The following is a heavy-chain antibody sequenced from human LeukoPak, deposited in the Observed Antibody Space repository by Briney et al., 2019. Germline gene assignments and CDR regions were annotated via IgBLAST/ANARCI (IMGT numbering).Heavy chain of an antibody. D-gene: IGHD3-9*01. CDR1: GFSFDDYA. CDR2: ISWNGGSL. V-gene: IGHV3-9*03. CDR3: AASPETTGYIGGTFDY. J-gene: IGHJ4*02. Sequence: GRSLRLSCAASGFSFDDYAMHWVRQAPGKGLEWVSGISWNGGSLSYPASVKGRFASSKANAKNFLYLHMSSLRTEAVALYSGAASPETTGYIGGTFDYGGQGTRVTVS.